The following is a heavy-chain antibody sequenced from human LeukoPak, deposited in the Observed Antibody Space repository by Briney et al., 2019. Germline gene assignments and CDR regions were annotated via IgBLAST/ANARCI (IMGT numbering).Heavy chain of an antibody. CDR2: ININTGNP. Sequence: GASVKVSCKASGYTFTGYYMHWVRQAPGQGLEWMGWININTGNPTYAQGFTGRFVLSVDTSATTAFLQISSLKADDTAVYYCARGPWGFHHYMDVWGEGTAVTVSS. CDR3: ARGPWGFHHYMDV. J-gene: IGHJ6*03. CDR1: GYTFTGYY. D-gene: IGHD3-16*01. V-gene: IGHV7-4-1*02.